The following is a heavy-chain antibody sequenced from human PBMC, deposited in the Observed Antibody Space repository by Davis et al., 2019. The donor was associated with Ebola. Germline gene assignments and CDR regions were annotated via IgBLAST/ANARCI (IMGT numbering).Heavy chain of an antibody. CDR1: GFTFSGSA. D-gene: IGHD6-19*01. CDR2: IRSKANSYAT. J-gene: IGHJ4*03. V-gene: IGHV3-73*01. CDR3: TSEGGGSSGWYRVEGGDY. Sequence: GESLKISCAASGFTFSGSAMHWVRQASGKGLEWVGRIRSKANSYATAYAASVKGRFTISRDGSKNTAYLQMNSLKTEDTAVYYCTSEGGGSSGWYRVEGGDYWGQGTTVTVSS.